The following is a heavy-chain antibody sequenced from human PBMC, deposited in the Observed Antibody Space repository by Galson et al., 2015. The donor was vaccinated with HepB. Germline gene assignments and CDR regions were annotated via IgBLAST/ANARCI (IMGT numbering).Heavy chain of an antibody. V-gene: IGHV3-21*01. CDR2: ISGSTTNI. CDR1: GFSITSY. CDR3: ARDRSNTWSFFDY. D-gene: IGHD6-13*01. Sequence: LRLSCAASGFSITSYMNWARQAPGTGLEWVSSISGSTTNIYDADSVKGRFTISRDNAKNTLYLQVSSLRAEDTAVYYCARDRSNTWSFFDYWGQGILVT. J-gene: IGHJ4*02.